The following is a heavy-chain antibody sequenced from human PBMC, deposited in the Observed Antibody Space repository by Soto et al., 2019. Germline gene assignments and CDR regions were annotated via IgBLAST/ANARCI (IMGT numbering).Heavy chain of an antibody. J-gene: IGHJ4*02. V-gene: IGHV3-15*07. CDR2: IKTKPDGGTT. CDR1: GFTFSNAW. Sequence: EVQLVESGGGLVKPGGSLRLSCAASGFTFSNAWMNWVRQAPGKGLEWVGRIKTKPDGGTTDYAAPVKGRFTISRDDSKNTLYLQMNSLKTEDTVVYYCTTDEYYDSSGYYRDYWGQGTLVTVSS. D-gene: IGHD3-22*01. CDR3: TTDEYYDSSGYYRDY.